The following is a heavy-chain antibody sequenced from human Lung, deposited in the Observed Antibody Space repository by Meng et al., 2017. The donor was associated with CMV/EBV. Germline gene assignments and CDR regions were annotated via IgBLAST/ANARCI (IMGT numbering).Heavy chain of an antibody. J-gene: IGHJ4*02. V-gene: IGHV4-34*01. CDR3: ARGGFTYDFWSGYDFDY. CDR2: INHSGST. Sequence: SETLSLXCAVYGGSFSGYYWSWIRQPPGKGLEWIGEINHSGSTNYNPSLKSRVTISVDTSKNQLSLKLSSVTAADTAVYYCARGGFTYDFWSGYDFDYWGQGTXVTVSS. CDR1: GGSFSGYY. D-gene: IGHD3-3*01.